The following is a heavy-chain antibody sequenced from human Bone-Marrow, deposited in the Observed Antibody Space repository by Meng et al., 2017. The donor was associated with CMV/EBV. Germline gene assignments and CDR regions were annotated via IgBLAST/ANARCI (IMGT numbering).Heavy chain of an antibody. CDR3: ARDRASIVGATTTYGAFDI. J-gene: IGHJ3*02. V-gene: IGHV1-46*01. D-gene: IGHD1-26*01. Sequence: ASVKVSCKASGFTFTNHYMHWVRQAPGQGLEWMAIINPTGSSTAYAQKFQGRVTVTRDTSTSTVYMELGSLRSEDTAVYYCARDRASIVGATTTYGAFDIWGQGTMVTVSS. CDR1: GFTFTNHY. CDR2: INPTGSST.